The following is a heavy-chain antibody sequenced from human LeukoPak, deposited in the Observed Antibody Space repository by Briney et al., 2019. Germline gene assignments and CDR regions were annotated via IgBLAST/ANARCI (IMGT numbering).Heavy chain of an antibody. D-gene: IGHD3-10*01. CDR3: AKDRGVWAFDI. Sequence: PGGSLRLSCAASGFTFSSYGMHWVRQAPGKGLEWVAVIWYDGSNKYYADSVKGRFTISRDNSKNTLYLQMNSLRAEDTAVYYCAKDRGVWAFDIWGQGTMVTVSS. CDR2: IWYDGSNK. CDR1: GFTFSSYG. V-gene: IGHV3-30*02. J-gene: IGHJ3*02.